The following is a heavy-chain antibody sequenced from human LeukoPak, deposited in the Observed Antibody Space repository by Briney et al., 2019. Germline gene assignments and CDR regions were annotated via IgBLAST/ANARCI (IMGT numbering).Heavy chain of an antibody. J-gene: IGHJ6*03. CDR2: IYTSGST. D-gene: IGHD6-6*01. Sequence: SETLSLTCTVSGGSISSYYWSWIRQPAGKGLEWIGRIYTSGSTNYNPSLKSRVTMSVDTSKNQFSLKLSSVTAADTAVYYCARESSSSTPFYYYYYMDVWGKGTTVTVSS. CDR3: ARESSSSTPFYYYYYMDV. CDR1: GGSISSYY. V-gene: IGHV4-4*07.